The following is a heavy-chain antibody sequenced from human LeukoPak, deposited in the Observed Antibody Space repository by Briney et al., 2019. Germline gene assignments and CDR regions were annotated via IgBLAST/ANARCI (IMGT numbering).Heavy chain of an antibody. V-gene: IGHV3-23*01. CDR1: GFTFSSYA. CDR2: ISGSGRST. CDR3: ARDSVNSGILG. J-gene: IGHJ4*02. D-gene: IGHD1-1*01. Sequence: PGGSLRLSCAASGFTFSSYAMSWVHQAPGKGLEWVSGISGSGRSTFYADSVKGRFTISRDNSKNMLYVQMKSLRAEDTAVYYCARDSVNSGILGWGQGTLVTVSS.